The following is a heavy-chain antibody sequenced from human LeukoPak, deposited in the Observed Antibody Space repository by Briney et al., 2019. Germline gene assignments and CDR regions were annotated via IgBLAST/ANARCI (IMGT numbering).Heavy chain of an antibody. CDR2: ISSSSSFI. J-gene: IGHJ5*02. CDR1: GFTFSSYS. V-gene: IGHV3-21*01. Sequence: PGGSLRLSCAASGFTFSSYSMNWVRQAPGKGLEWVSSISSSSSFIYYADSVKGRFTISRDSAKNSLYLQMNSLRAEDTAVYYCARDLAKYSSGWNGKEPWGQGTLVIVSS. CDR3: ARDLAKYSSGWNGKEP. D-gene: IGHD6-19*01.